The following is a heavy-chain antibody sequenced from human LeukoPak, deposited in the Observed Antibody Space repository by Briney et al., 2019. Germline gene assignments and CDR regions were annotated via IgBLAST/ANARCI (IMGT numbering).Heavy chain of an antibody. CDR2: MSSSGSTI. CDR1: GFTFHDHY. CDR3: ARDSSTDYYDSSGYYFDY. D-gene: IGHD3-22*01. V-gene: IGHV3-11*04. J-gene: IGHJ4*02. Sequence: GGALKLSCTASGFTFHDHYKRCLRQASAKGLESVTYMSSSGSTIYYAESVKGRFTISRDNAKNSLYLQMNSLRAEDTAGYGCARDSSTDYYDSSGYYFDYWGQGTLVTISS.